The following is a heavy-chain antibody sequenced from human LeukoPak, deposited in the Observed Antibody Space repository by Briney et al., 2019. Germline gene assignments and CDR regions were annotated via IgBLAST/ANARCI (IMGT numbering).Heavy chain of an antibody. CDR3: AREPSGVLGLDC. CDR1: GFTFSTYS. CDR2: ISSGSSPI. V-gene: IGHV3-48*01. Sequence: GGSLRLSCVASGFTFSTYSMNWVRQAPGKGLEWVSYISSGSSPIYYADSLRGRFTISRDNAKNSLFLQTNSLRAEDTAVYYCAREPSGVLGLDCWGQGTLVTVSS. J-gene: IGHJ4*02. D-gene: IGHD3-10*01.